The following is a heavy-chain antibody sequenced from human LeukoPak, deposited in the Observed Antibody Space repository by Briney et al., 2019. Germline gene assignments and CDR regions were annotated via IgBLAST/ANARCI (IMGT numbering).Heavy chain of an antibody. CDR3: AKDSATPYFDY. J-gene: IGHJ4*02. CDR1: GFTFRTYA. Sequence: GGSLRLSCAASGFTFRTYAMSWVRQAPGKGLAWVSVISGSGSSTHYADSVKGRFTISRGNSKNTLYLQMNSLRAEDTAVYYCAKDSATPYFDYWGQGTLVTVSS. D-gene: IGHD2-15*01. V-gene: IGHV3-23*01. CDR2: ISGSGSST.